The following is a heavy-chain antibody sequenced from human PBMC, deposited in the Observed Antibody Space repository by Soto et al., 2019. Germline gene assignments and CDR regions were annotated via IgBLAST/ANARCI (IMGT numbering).Heavy chain of an antibody. D-gene: IGHD2-21*01. CDR2: IYYNGNI. CDR1: GGSITSYY. Sequence: QVQLQESGPGLVKPLETLSLTCTVPGGSITSYYWSWVRQPPGKGLEWIGYIYYNGNINYNPSLKSRLTISLDTTKNQFSLRLSSVTAADTAVYYCATVRVYCGSEYWGQGTLVTVSS. J-gene: IGHJ4*02. CDR3: ATVRVYCGSEY. V-gene: IGHV4-59*01.